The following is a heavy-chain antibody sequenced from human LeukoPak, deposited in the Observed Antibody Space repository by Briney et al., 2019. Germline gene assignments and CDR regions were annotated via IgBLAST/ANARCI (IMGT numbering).Heavy chain of an antibody. D-gene: IGHD6-13*01. J-gene: IGHJ4*02. Sequence: GGSLRLSCAASGFTFSRSWMNWVRQAPGKGLEWVANIKQDGSEEYYADSVEGRFTISRDNAKNSLYLQMNSLRAEDTAVYYCARVGSSWSFDYWGQGTLVTVSS. CDR2: IKQDGSEE. V-gene: IGHV3-7*01. CDR1: GFTFSRSW. CDR3: ARVGSSWSFDY.